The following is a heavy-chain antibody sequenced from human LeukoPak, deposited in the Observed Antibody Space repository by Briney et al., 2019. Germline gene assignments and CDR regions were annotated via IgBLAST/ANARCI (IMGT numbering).Heavy chain of an antibody. CDR2: IRSKANSYAT. D-gene: IGHD5-24*01. CDR1: GFTFSGSA. V-gene: IGHV3-73*01. J-gene: IGHJ4*02. CDR3: TRHDDGYQIWPDFDY. Sequence: GGSLRLSCAASGFTFSGSAMHWVRQASGKGLEWVGRIRSKANSYATAYAASVKGRFTISGDDSKNTAYLQMNSLKTEDTAVYYCTRHDDGYQIWPDFDYWGQGTLVTVSS.